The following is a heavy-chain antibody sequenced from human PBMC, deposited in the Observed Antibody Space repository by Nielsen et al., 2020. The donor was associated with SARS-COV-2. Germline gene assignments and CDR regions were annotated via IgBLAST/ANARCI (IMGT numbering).Heavy chain of an antibody. CDR3: ARVGGYSGYDFYYYYYGMDV. CDR2: IYYSGST. CDR1: GGSISSCY. V-gene: IGHV4-59*01. J-gene: IGHJ6*02. Sequence: SETLSLTCTVSGGSISSCYWSWIRQPPGKGLEWIGYIYYSGSTNYNPSLKSRVTISVDTSKSQFSLKLSSVTAADTAVYYCARVGGYSGYDFYYYYYGMDVWGQGTTVTVSS. D-gene: IGHD5-12*01.